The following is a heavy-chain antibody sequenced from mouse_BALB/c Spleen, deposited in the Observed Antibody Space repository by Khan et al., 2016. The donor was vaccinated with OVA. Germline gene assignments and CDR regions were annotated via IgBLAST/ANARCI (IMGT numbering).Heavy chain of an antibody. D-gene: IGHD2-1*01. CDR1: GYTFTSYY. V-gene: IGHV1S56*01. CDR3: ARWGGNYPSYAMDY. J-gene: IGHJ4*01. CDR2: IYPGNVNT. Sequence: VKLLESGPELVKPGASVRISCKASGYTFTSYYIHWVKQRPGQGLEWIGWIYPGNVNTDSNEKFKGKATLTADKSSSTAYMQLSSLTSEDSAVYFCARWGGNYPSYAMDYWGQGTSVTVSS.